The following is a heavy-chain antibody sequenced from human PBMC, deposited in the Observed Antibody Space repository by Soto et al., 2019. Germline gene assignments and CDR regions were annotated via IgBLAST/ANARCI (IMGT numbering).Heavy chain of an antibody. CDR3: VRDLMGATDY. D-gene: IGHD1-26*01. J-gene: IGHJ4*02. Sequence: GGSLRLSCGASGFTFSTYAMHWLRQAPGRGLEWVATILYDGSDKYYADFVKGRFAISRENSKNTLFLQMNSLRPEDTAVYYCVRDLMGATDYWGQGTQVTVSS. CDR1: GFTFSTYA. CDR2: ILYDGSDK. V-gene: IGHV3-30*09.